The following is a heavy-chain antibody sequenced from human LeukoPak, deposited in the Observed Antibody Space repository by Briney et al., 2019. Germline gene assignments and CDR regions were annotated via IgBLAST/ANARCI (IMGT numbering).Heavy chain of an antibody. CDR3: ARVPGPSSMVRGVPDY. CDR2: INPNSGGT. D-gene: IGHD3-10*01. Sequence: ASVKVSCKASGYTFTGYYMHWVRQAPGQGLEWMGWINPNSGGTNYAQKFQGRVTMTRDTSISTAYMELSRLRSDDTAVYYCARVPGPSSMVRGVPDYWGQGTLVTVSS. V-gene: IGHV1-2*02. CDR1: GYTFTGYY. J-gene: IGHJ4*02.